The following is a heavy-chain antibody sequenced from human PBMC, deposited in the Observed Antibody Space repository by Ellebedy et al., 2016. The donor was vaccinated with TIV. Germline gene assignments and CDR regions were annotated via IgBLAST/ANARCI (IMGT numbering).Heavy chain of an antibody. CDR3: TRGPYRGYFDY. Sequence: AASVKVSCKVSGYIFTDYYIHWFRQAPGQEFEWMGWINPNNGGTNYAQKFQDRVTMTRDTNISTVYMDLSRLTSDDQAVYYCTRGPYRGYFDYWGQGTLVPVSS. CDR1: GYIFTDYY. D-gene: IGHD1-14*01. CDR2: INPNNGGT. J-gene: IGHJ4*02. V-gene: IGHV1-2*02.